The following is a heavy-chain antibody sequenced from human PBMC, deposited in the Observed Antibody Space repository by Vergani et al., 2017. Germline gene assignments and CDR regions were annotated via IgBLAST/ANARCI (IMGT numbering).Heavy chain of an antibody. V-gene: IGHV1-2*02. Sequence: QVQLVQSGAEVKKPWASVKVSCKASGYTFTGYYIHWVRQAPGQGLEWMGWIHPNNGDTNYAQKFRGRVTMTSDSSINTAYLELSSLRPGDAALYFCSTHWEPGYYDVGYWGQGTLVTVSS. CDR3: STHWEPGYYDVGY. J-gene: IGHJ4*02. CDR2: IHPNNGDT. CDR1: GYTFTGYY. D-gene: IGHD3-9*01.